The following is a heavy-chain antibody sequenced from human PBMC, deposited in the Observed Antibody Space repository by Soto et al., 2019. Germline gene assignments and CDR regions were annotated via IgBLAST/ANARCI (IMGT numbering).Heavy chain of an antibody. D-gene: IGHD3-3*01. V-gene: IGHV3-48*03. CDR2: ISSSGSTI. Sequence: GGSLRLSCAASGFTFSSYEMNWVRQAPGKGLEWVSYISSSGSTIYYADSVKGRFSISRDNAKNSLYLQMNSLRAEDTAVYYCARVTNGITIFGVVMALDVWGQGTTVTVSS. CDR3: ARVTNGITIFGVVMALDV. J-gene: IGHJ6*02. CDR1: GFTFSSYE.